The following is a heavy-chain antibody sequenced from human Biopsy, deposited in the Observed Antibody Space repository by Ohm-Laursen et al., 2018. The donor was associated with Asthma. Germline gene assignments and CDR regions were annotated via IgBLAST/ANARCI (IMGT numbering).Heavy chain of an antibody. CDR1: GGSITSSSYY. CDR3: VRHQYSSSWSTFDY. CDR2: MYHSGSP. J-gene: IGHJ4*02. Sequence: PSETLSLTCTVSGGSITSSSYYWGWIRQPPGKGMEWIGSMYHSGSPYYHPSLKSRATISVDTSKNQLSPKMSSVTAADTAVYFCVRHQYSSSWSTFDYWGQGALVTVSS. D-gene: IGHD3-22*01. V-gene: IGHV4-39*01.